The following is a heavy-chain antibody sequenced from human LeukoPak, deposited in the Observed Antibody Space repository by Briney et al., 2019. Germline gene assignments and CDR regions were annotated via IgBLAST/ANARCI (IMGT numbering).Heavy chain of an antibody. D-gene: IGHD2-8*02. J-gene: IGHJ4*02. CDR1: AFTFSTYT. CDR3: ARDQLYCTGGICYFDY. CDR2: ISISGTYI. Sequence: GGSLRLSCVASAFTFSTYTMNWVRQAPGKGLEWVSSISISGTYIYYADSIKGRFTISRDNAKNTLYLQMNSLRTEDTAVYYCARDQLYCTGGICYFDYWGQGTLVTVSS. V-gene: IGHV3-21*01.